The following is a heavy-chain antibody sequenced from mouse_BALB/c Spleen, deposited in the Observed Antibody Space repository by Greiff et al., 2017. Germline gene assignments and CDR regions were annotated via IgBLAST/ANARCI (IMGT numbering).Heavy chain of an antibody. CDR2: IDPANGNT. D-gene: IGHD2-1*01. V-gene: IGHV14-3*02. CDR3: AREGAYGNYDFDY. Sequence: VQLQQPGAELVKPGASVKLSCTASGFNIKDTYMHWVKQRPEQGLEWIGRIDPANGNTKYDPKFQGKATITADTSSNTAYLQLSSLTSEDTAVYYCAREGAYGNYDFDYWGQGTTLTVSS. J-gene: IGHJ2*01. CDR1: GFNIKDTY.